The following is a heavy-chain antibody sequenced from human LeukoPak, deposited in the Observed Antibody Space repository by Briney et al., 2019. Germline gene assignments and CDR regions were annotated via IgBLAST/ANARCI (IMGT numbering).Heavy chain of an antibody. V-gene: IGHV3-20*04. Sequence: GGSLRLSCAASGFTFDDYGMSWVRQAPGKGLEWVSGINWNGGSTGYADSVKGRFTISRDNAKNSLYLQMNSLRAEDTALYYCARRDIVVVPAAIFGAFDIWGQGTMVTVSS. CDR1: GFTFDDYG. CDR2: INWNGGST. D-gene: IGHD2-2*02. CDR3: ARRDIVVVPAAIFGAFDI. J-gene: IGHJ3*02.